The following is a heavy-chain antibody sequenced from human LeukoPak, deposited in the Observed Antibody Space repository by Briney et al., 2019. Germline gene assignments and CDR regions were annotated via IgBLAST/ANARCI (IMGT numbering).Heavy chain of an antibody. CDR1: GGSISSGSYY. V-gene: IGHV4-61*02. Sequence: PSETLSLTCTVSGGSISSGSYYWSWIRQPAGKGLEWIGRIYTSGSTNYNPSLKSRVTTSIDTSKNQFSLKLSSVTAADTAVYYCAAARHYYYYMDVWGKGTTVTVSS. J-gene: IGHJ6*03. CDR2: IYTSGST. CDR3: AAARHYYYYMDV. D-gene: IGHD6-6*01.